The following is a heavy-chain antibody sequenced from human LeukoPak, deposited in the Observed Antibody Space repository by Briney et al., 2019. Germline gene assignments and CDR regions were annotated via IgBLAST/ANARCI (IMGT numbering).Heavy chain of an antibody. V-gene: IGHV3-53*01. CDR1: GFTVSSNY. CDR2: IYSGGST. J-gene: IGHJ4*02. CDR3: ARDAGAADLDS. Sequence: GGSLRLSCAASGFTVSSNYMSWVRQAPGKGLEWVSVIYSGGSTYYADSVKGRFTISRDNSKNTLYLQMNSLRAEDTAVYYCARDAGAADLDSWGQGTLVTVSS. D-gene: IGHD6-13*01.